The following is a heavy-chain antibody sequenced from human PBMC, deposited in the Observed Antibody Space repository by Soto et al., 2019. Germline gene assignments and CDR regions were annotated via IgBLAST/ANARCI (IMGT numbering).Heavy chain of an antibody. CDR3: AKDWRTGADGIDF. J-gene: IGHJ4*02. CDR1: GFTFSSYA. D-gene: IGHD3-3*01. Sequence: HPGGSLRLSCAASGFTFSSYAMSWVRQAPGKGLEWVSSISANADNRYYADPAKGRFTISRDNSENTLDLQMNSLRAEDTAIYYCAKDWRTGADGIDFWGQGTLVTVSS. V-gene: IGHV3-23*01. CDR2: ISANADNR.